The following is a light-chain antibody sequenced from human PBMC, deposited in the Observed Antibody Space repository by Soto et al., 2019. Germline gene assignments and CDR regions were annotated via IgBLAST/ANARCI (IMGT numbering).Light chain of an antibody. Sequence: DIQMTQSPSSLSASVGDRVTITCQASQDIKNYLNWYQQKPGKAPNLLIYDASNLETGVPSRFSGSGSGTDFTFTISNLQPKDFATYYCQQYDNLPPGLTFGQGTRVDIK. CDR3: QQYDNLPPGLT. CDR1: QDIKNY. CDR2: DAS. J-gene: IGKJ5*01. V-gene: IGKV1-33*01.